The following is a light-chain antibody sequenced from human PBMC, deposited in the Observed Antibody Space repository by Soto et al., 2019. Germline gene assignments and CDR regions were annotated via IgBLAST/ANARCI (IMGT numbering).Light chain of an antibody. Sequence: QSVLTQPPSASGSPGQSVTISCTGTSSDVGGYNYVSWYQQYPGRAPKLMIYEVTTRPSGVPDRFSGSKSGNTASLTVSGLQAEDEADYYCRSYAASNNFYFVFGGGTKLTVL. V-gene: IGLV2-8*01. CDR3: RSYAASNNFYFV. CDR1: SSDVGGYNY. CDR2: EVT. J-gene: IGLJ3*02.